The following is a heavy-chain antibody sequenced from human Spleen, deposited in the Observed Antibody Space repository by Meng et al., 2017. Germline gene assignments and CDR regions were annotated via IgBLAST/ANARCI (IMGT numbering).Heavy chain of an antibody. CDR1: GFTFSSYA. CDR3: TTDPAGYVLWFGELYGNTP. CDR2: ISYDGSNK. Sequence: GGSLRLSCAASGFTFSSYAMHWVRQAPGKGLEWVAVISYDGSNKYYADSVKGRFTISRDNSKNTLYLQMNSLKTEDTAVYYCTTDPAGYVLWFGELYGNTPWGQGTLVTVSS. J-gene: IGHJ5*02. D-gene: IGHD3-10*01. V-gene: IGHV3-30*07.